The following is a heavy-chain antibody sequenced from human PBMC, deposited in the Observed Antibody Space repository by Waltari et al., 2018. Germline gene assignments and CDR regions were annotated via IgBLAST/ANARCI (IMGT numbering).Heavy chain of an antibody. CDR3: AKDRRWDYYDSSGYYYGEYFQH. Sequence: EVQLVESGGGLVQPGGSLRLSCAASGFTFSSYAMSWVRQAPGTGLAWVSAISGSGGSTYYADSVKGRFTISRDNSKNTLYLQMNSLRAEDTAVYYCAKDRRWDYYDSSGYYYGEYFQHWGQGTLVTVSS. V-gene: IGHV3-23*04. CDR2: ISGSGGST. J-gene: IGHJ1*01. D-gene: IGHD3-22*01. CDR1: GFTFSSYA.